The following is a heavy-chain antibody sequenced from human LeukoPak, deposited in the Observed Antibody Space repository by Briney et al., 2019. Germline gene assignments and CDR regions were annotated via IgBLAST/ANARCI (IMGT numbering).Heavy chain of an antibody. Sequence: PGGSLRLSCTASGFTFSSYAMSWVRQAPGKGLEWVSSISSSSSTIYYADSVKGRFTISRDNAKNSLYLQMNSLRAEDTAVYYCARRAMVKGVDYWGQGTLVTVSS. CDR3: ARRAMVKGVDY. V-gene: IGHV3-48*01. CDR2: ISSSSSTI. J-gene: IGHJ4*02. CDR1: GFTFSSYA. D-gene: IGHD5-18*01.